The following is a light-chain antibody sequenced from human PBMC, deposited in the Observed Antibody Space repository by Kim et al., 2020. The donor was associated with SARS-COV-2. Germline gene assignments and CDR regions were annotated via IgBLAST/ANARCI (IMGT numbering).Light chain of an antibody. CDR1: RDLGGL. J-gene: IGKJ1*01. CDR2: EAS. V-gene: IGKV1-5*03. CDR3: QEYRSYPWT. Sequence: ASLVEWLAFAGRAIRDLGGLLACYQQQPGQAPTLLIYEASTLKSGVPSRFSGSGSETEFTLTTSSLQTDDFATYYCQEYRSYPWTFGQETKVDIK.